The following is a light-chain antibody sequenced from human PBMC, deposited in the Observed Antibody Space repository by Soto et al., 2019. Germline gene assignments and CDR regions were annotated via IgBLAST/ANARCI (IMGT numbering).Light chain of an antibody. V-gene: IGLV2-23*02. CDR2: EVT. CDR3: CSYIQMSTVI. Sequence: QSALTQPASVSGSPGQSITISCTGTSSDVGAFNLVSWYQHHPGKAPKLMIYEVTKWPSGVSNRFSGSKSGNTAFLTISGLQPEDEADYYCCSYIQMSTVIFGGGTQLTVL. J-gene: IGLJ2*01. CDR1: SSDVGAFNL.